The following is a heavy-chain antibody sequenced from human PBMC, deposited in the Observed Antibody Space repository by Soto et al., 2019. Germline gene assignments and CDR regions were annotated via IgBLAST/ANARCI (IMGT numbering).Heavy chain of an antibody. CDR1: GFTVSSNY. D-gene: IGHD3-22*01. Sequence: LILSCAASGFTVSSNYISWVRQAPGKVLDWVSVIYSGGSTYYADSVKGRFTISRDNSKNTLYLQMNSLRAEDTAVYYCAMYYYDSSGYYDGMDVWGQGTTVTVSS. CDR2: IYSGGST. V-gene: IGHV3-53*01. J-gene: IGHJ6*02. CDR3: AMYYYDSSGYYDGMDV.